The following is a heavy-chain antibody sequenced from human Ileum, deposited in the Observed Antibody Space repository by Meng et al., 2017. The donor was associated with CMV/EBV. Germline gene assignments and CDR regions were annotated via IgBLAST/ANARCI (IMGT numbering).Heavy chain of an antibody. CDR2: INHRGST. CDR3: ARGVARVDMTDSGPRPPPYFDY. D-gene: IGHD2-15*01. CDR1: SESFNGYY. V-gene: IGHV4-34*01. Sequence: SETLSLTCAVSSESFNGYYWTWVRQPPGKGLEWIGEINHRGSTVYNPSLKSRVTISVDTSKKQVSLSLSSVTGADTAVYYCARGVARVDMTDSGPRPPPYFDYWGQGTLVTVSS. J-gene: IGHJ4*02.